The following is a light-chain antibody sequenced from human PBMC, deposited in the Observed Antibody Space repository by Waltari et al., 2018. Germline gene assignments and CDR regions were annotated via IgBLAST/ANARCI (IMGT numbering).Light chain of an antibody. J-gene: IGKJ1*01. CDR2: GAS. Sequence: EIVLTQSPGTLSLSPGDRATLSCRASHLVSSNYLAWYQQKPGQAPRLLFYGASSRATGIPDRFSGSGSGTDFTLTRSRLEPEDFTVYEGKKEGNSSWTFGQGTKVEIK. CDR1: HLVSSNY. V-gene: IGKV3-20*01. CDR3: KKEGNSSWT.